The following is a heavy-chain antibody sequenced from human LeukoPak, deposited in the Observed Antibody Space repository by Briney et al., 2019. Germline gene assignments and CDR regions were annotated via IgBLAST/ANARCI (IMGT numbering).Heavy chain of an antibody. J-gene: IGHJ6*02. CDR2: IIPILGIA. V-gene: IGHV1-69*04. CDR1: GGTFSSYA. Sequence: SVKVSCKASGGTFSSYAISWVRQAPGQGLEWMGRIIPILGIANYAQKFQGRVTITADKSTSTAYMELSSLRSEDTAVYYCARCDVVPAAGGHYYYGMDVWGQGTTVTVSS. CDR3: ARCDVVPAAGGHYYYGMDV. D-gene: IGHD2-2*01.